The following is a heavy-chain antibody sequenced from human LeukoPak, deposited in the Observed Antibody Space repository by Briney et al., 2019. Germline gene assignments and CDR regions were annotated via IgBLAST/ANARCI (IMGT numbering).Heavy chain of an antibody. J-gene: IGHJ4*02. CDR1: GFTISSNY. Sequence: GGSLRLSCAASGFTISSNYMTWVRQAPGRGLEWVSVFHGGGDTYYADSVEGRFTISRDNSKNTLYLQMNSLRAEDTAVYYCARSSDSSGWVDYWGQGTLVTVSS. V-gene: IGHV3-66*02. CDR2: FHGGGDT. CDR3: ARSSDSSGWVDY. D-gene: IGHD6-19*01.